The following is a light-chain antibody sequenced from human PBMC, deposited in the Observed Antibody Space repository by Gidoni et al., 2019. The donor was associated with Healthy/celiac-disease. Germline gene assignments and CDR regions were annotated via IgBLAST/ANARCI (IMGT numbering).Light chain of an antibody. CDR1: QSVSSSY. CDR2: GAS. J-gene: IGKJ2*01. V-gene: IGKV3-20*01. Sequence: VLTQSAGNLSLSPGERATLSCSASQSVSSSYLAWYQQTPGQAPRLLIYGASSRATGIPDRFSGSGSGTDFTLTISRLEPEDFAVYYCQQYGSSPPYTFGQGTKLEIK. CDR3: QQYGSSPPYT.